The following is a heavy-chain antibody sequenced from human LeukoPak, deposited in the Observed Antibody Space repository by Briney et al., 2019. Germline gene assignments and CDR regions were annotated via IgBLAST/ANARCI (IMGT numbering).Heavy chain of an antibody. Sequence: ASVKVSCKASGYSFTSYGISWVRQAPGQGLEWMGWMNPNSGNTGYAQKFQGRVTMTRNTSISTAYMELSSLRSEDTAVYYCARALRRYYDFWSGYLGVCWFDPWGQGTLVTVSS. V-gene: IGHV1-8*02. D-gene: IGHD3-3*01. CDR3: ARALRRYYDFWSGYLGVCWFDP. CDR1: GYSFTSYG. J-gene: IGHJ5*02. CDR2: MNPNSGNT.